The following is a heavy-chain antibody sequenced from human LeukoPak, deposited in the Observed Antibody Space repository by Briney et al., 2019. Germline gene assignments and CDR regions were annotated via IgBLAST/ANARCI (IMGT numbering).Heavy chain of an antibody. CDR3: VTISAQTFDI. Sequence: GGSLRLSCVGSGFSFRSHWVNWVRQSPGKGLEWVANIKPDGSDKYYVDSARGRFTVSRDNAKNSAFLQMNSLRAEDTAIYYCVTISAQTFDIWGQGTLVSVSS. CDR1: GFSFRSHW. V-gene: IGHV3-7*01. D-gene: IGHD5-24*01. J-gene: IGHJ3*02. CDR2: IKPDGSDK.